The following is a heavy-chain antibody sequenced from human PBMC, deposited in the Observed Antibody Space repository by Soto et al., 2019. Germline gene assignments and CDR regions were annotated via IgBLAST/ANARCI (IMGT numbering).Heavy chain of an antibody. CDR2: MNPNSGHT. J-gene: IGHJ4*02. V-gene: IGHV1-8*01. D-gene: IGHD2-2*01. Sequence: QVQLVQSGAEVKKPGASVKVSCKASGYTFTSHYINWMRQATGQGLEWMGWMNPNSGHTNYAQKFQGRVTMTRDTSISTAYMELTNLRSEDTGIYYCASDMSTMWGQGTLVTVSS. CDR1: GYTFTSHY. CDR3: ASDMSTM.